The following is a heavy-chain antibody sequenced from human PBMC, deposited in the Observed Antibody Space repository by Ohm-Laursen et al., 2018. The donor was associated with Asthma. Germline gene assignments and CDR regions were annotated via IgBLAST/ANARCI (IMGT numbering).Heavy chain of an antibody. V-gene: IGHV4-31*03. J-gene: IGHJ4*02. CDR2: IDYSGST. D-gene: IGHD3-9*01. Sequence: TLSLTCTVSGGSISSGGDYLSWIRQHPGKGLEWIGYIDYSGSTYYNPSLKSRVSISRNLFSLKLSSVTAADTAVYYCVREDFDWPPGYCDYWGQGTLVTVSS. CDR3: VREDFDWPPGYCDY. CDR1: GGSISSGGDY.